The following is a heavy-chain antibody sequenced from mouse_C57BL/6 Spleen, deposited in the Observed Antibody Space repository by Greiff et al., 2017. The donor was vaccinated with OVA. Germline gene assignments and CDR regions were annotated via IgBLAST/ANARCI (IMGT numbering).Heavy chain of an antibody. V-gene: IGHV1-50*01. CDR2: IDPSDSYT. CDR3: ARSNY. CDR1: GYTFTSYW. Sequence: QVQLQQPGAELVKPGASVKLSCKASGYTFTSYWMPWVKQRPGQGLEWIGEIDPSDSYTTYNQKFKGKATLTVDTSSRTAYMQLSSLTSEDSAVYYCARSNYWGQGTTLTVSS. J-gene: IGHJ2*01.